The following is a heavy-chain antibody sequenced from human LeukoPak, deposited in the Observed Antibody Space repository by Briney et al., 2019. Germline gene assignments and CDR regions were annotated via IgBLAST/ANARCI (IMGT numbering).Heavy chain of an antibody. J-gene: IGHJ5*02. V-gene: IGHV3-9*01. D-gene: IGHD3-16*01. CDR1: GFTFDDYA. CDR2: ISWNSGSI. Sequence: GGSLRLSCAASGFTFDDYAMHWVRQAPGKGLEWVSGISWNSGSIGYADSVKGRFTISRDNSKNTLYLQMNSLRAEDTAVYYCARGLGGASPGWFDPWGQGTLVTVSS. CDR3: ARGLGGASPGWFDP.